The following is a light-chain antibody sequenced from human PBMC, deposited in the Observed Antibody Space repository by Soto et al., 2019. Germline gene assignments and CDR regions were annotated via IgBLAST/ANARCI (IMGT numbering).Light chain of an antibody. CDR1: SSDVGGYNY. V-gene: IGLV2-14*01. CDR3: SSYTSSSSVV. J-gene: IGLJ2*01. Sequence: QSALTQPASVSGSTGESITISCAGTSSDVGGYNYVSWYQQHPGKAPKLMIYDVSNRPSGISNRFSGSKSGNTASLTISGLQAEDEADYYCSSYTSSSSVVFRGGTKLTVL. CDR2: DVS.